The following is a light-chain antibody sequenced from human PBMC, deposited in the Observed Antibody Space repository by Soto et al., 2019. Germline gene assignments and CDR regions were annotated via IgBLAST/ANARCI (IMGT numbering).Light chain of an antibody. J-gene: IGKJ2*01. CDR2: DAS. CDR1: QSVRSRY. CDR3: QQYGDSPYT. V-gene: IGKV3-20*01. Sequence: EFVVTQSPGTLSLSLGERATLSCRTSQSVRSRYLAWDQQKPGQAPTLLIYDASSRPGGIPDRFIGSGSGTDFTLTISRLEPEDFAVYYCQQYGDSPYTFGQGTKLEIK.